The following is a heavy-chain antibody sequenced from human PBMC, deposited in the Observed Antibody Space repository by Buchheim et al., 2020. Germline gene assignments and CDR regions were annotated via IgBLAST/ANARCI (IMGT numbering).Heavy chain of an antibody. CDR1: GFDFGAYA. CDR2: ISYDGRNR. J-gene: IGHJ6*02. CDR3: AKDVRLGQLSNLKVYGIDV. V-gene: IGHV3-30*18. Sequence: QEQLVQSGGGVVQPGRSLSLPCGASGFDFGAYAMHWVRQAPGKGLEWLTVISYDGRNRWYRDSVKGRFTVSRANSKKSLHLQMNSLRPEDSAVYYCAKDVRLGQLSNLKVYGIDVWGHGTT. D-gene: IGHD3-16*02.